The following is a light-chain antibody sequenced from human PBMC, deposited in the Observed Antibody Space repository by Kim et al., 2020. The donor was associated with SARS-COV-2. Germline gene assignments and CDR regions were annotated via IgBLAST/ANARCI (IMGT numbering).Light chain of an antibody. CDR3: SSYAGSSTYVV. Sequence: QSALTQPASLSGSPGQPITISCTGTSSDVGSYNLVSWYQQHPGKAPKLMIYEGSKRPSGVSNRFSGSKSGNTASLTISGLQADDEAEYYCSSYAGSSTYVVFGGGTQLTVL. J-gene: IGLJ2*01. CDR2: EGS. V-gene: IGLV2-23*01. CDR1: SSDVGSYNL.